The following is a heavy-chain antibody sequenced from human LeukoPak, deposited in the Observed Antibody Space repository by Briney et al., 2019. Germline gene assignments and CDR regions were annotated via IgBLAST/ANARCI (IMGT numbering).Heavy chain of an antibody. CDR1: GFTFSNYA. D-gene: IGHD6-19*01. CDR3: ANSLAVAGPFDY. CDR2: ISGSGGST. J-gene: IGHJ4*02. Sequence: GGSLRLSCAASGFTFSNYAMNWVRQAPGKGLEWVSTISGSGGSTYYADSVKGRFTISRDNSKNTLYLQMNSLRAEDTAVYYCANSLAVAGPFDYWGQGTLVTVSS. V-gene: IGHV3-23*01.